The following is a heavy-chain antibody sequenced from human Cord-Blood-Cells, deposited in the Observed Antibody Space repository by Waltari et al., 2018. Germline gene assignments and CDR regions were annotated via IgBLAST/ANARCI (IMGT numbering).Heavy chain of an antibody. D-gene: IGHD6-13*01. CDR1: GGSISSSSYY. CDR2: IYYSGST. Sequence: QLQLQESGPGLVKPSETLSLTCTVSGGSISSSSYYWGWIRQPPGKGLEWVGSIYYSGSTDYNPSLKNRVTRSVDTSKNQFSLKLSSVTAADTAVYYCARRSIAAAGTDYWGQGTLVTVSS. V-gene: IGHV4-39*01. J-gene: IGHJ4*02. CDR3: ARRSIAAAGTDY.